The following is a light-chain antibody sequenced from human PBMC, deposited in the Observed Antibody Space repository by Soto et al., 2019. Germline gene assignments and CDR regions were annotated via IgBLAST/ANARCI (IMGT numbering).Light chain of an antibody. CDR2: DAS. V-gene: IGKV1-5*01. Sequence: DIHMTQSPSTLSASVGDRVTITCRASQSISSWLAWYQQKPGKAPKLLIYDASSLESGVPSRFSGSESGTEFTLTISSLQPDDFATYYCQQYHSSSRAFGQGTKVDIK. CDR1: QSISSW. J-gene: IGKJ1*01. CDR3: QQYHSSSRA.